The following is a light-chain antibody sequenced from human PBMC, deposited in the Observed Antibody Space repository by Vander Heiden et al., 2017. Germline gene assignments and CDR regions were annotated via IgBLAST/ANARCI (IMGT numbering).Light chain of an antibody. J-gene: IGKJ2*01. V-gene: IGKV3-15*01. CDR3: QRYNYFYT. Sequence: EIVMTQSPDILSVSPGERATLSCRASQSVITKLAWYQRKPGQPPMLLIYGASTRATGIPARFSGSGSGTEFTLTISSLQPEYSAIYYCQRYNYFYTFGQGTKLEIK. CDR2: GAS. CDR1: QSVITK.